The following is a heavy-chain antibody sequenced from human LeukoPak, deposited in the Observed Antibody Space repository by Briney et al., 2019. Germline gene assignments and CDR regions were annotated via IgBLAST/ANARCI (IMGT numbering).Heavy chain of an antibody. Sequence: SETLSLTCTVSGGSISSGGYYWSWIRQHPGKGLEWIGYIYYSGSTYYNPSLKSRVTISVDTSKNQFSLKLSSVTAADTAVYYCARDPGYVGERGIFDYWGQGTLVTVSS. CDR2: IYYSGST. CDR3: ARDPGYVGERGIFDY. D-gene: IGHD6-13*01. J-gene: IGHJ4*02. V-gene: IGHV4-31*03. CDR1: GGSISSGGYY.